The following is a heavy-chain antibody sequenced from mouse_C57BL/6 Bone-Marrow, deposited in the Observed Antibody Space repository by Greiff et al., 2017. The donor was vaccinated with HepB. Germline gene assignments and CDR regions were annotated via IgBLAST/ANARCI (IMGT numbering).Heavy chain of an antibody. CDR1: GYTFTDYN. J-gene: IGHJ1*03. D-gene: IGHD1-1*01. V-gene: IGHV1-18*01. CDR2: INPNNGGT. CDR3: ARRYYGSSWYFDV. Sequence: VQLQQSGPELVKPGASVKIPCKASGYTFTDYNMDWVKQSHGKSLEWIGDINPNNGGTIYNQKFKGKATLTVDTSSSTAYMQLSSLTSEDSAVYYCARRYYGSSWYFDVWGTGTTVTVSS.